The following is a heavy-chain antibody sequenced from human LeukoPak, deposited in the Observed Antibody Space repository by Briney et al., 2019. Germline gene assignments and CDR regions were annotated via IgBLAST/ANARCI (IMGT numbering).Heavy chain of an antibody. CDR1: GGTFSSYA. Sequence: ASVKVSCKASGGTFSSYAIIWVRQAPGQGLEWMGRIIPILGIANYAQKFQGRVTITADKSTSTAYMELSSLRSEDTAVYYCARDQHYDFWSGYYFDYWGQGTLVTVSS. V-gene: IGHV1-69*04. J-gene: IGHJ4*02. D-gene: IGHD3-3*01. CDR3: ARDQHYDFWSGYYFDY. CDR2: IIPILGIA.